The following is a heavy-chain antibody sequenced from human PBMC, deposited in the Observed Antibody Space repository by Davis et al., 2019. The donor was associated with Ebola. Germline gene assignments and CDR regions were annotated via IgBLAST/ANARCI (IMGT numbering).Heavy chain of an antibody. J-gene: IGHJ4*02. CDR2: INHSGST. CDR3: ARGVGLYQRLYFDY. D-gene: IGHD2-2*01. CDR1: VGSFSGYY. Sequence: SETLSLTCAVYVGSFSGYYWTWIRQSPGKGLEWIGEINHSGSTNYDPSLKSRVTISVDTSKNQFSLKLTSVNAADTAVYYCARGVGLYQRLYFDYWGRGTPVTVSS. V-gene: IGHV4-34*01.